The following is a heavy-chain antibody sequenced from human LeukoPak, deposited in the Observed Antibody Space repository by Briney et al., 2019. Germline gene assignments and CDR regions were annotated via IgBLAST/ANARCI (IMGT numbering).Heavy chain of an antibody. J-gene: IGHJ3*02. Sequence: PGGSLRLSCAASGFTFSSYWMSWVRQAPGKGLEWVANIKQDGSEKYYVDSVNGRFTISRDNAKNSLYLQMNSLRAEDTAVYYCARAGSGYYYGRAQQWDAFDIWGQGTMVTVSS. CDR3: ARAGSGYYYGRAQQWDAFDI. CDR2: IKQDGSEK. CDR1: GFTFSSYW. V-gene: IGHV3-7*01. D-gene: IGHD3-22*01.